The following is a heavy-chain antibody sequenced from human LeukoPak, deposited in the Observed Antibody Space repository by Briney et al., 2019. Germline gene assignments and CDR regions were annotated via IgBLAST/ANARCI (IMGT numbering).Heavy chain of an antibody. J-gene: IGHJ4*02. D-gene: IGHD4-17*01. Sequence: PGGSLRLSCAASGFTFSDSHMTWIRQALGKGLEWVSYISSSGRTTYYADSVKGRVTISRDNAKNSLYLQMNSLRAEDTAMYYCARDRPGTVTTFDYWGQGTLVTVSS. CDR2: ISSSGRTT. V-gene: IGHV3-11*04. CDR3: ARDRPGTVTTFDY. CDR1: GFTFSDSH.